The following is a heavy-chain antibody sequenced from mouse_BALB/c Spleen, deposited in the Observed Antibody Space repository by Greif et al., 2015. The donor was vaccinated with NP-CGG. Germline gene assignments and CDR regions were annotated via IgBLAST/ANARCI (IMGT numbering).Heavy chain of an antibody. V-gene: IGHV5-15*02. J-gene: IGHJ3*01. Sequence: EVKLVESGGGLVQPGGSRKLSCAASGFTFSDYGMAWVRQAPGKGPEWVAFISNLAYSIYYADTVTGRFTISRENAKNTLYLEMSSLRSEDTAMYYCARDQGETMITTWFAYWGQGTLVTVSA. CDR3: ARDQGETMITTWFAY. CDR1: GFTFSDYG. D-gene: IGHD2-4*01. CDR2: ISNLAYSI.